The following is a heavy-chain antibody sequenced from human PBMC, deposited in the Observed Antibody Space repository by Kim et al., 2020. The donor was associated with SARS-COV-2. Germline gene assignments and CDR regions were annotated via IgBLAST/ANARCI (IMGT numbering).Heavy chain of an antibody. Sequence: SVKVSCKASGGTFSSYAISWVRQAPGQGLEWMGGIIPIFGTANYAQKFQGRVTITADESTSTAYMELSSLRSEDTAVYYCARDGGVTTSLRRWVVNYGMDVWGQGTTVTVSS. CDR2: IIPIFGTA. CDR1: GGTFSSYA. V-gene: IGHV1-69*13. J-gene: IGHJ6*02. D-gene: IGHD4-17*01. CDR3: ARDGGVTTSLRRWVVNYGMDV.